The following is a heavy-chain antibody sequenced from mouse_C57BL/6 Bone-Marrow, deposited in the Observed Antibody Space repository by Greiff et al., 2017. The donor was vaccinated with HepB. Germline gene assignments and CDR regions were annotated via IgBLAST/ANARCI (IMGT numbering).Heavy chain of an antibody. Sequence: VQLQQPGAELVKPEASVKLSCKASGYTFTSYWMHWVKQRPGQGLEWIGMIHPNSGSTNYNEKFKSKATLTVDKSSSTAYMQLSSLTSEDSAVYYCASPAYYSAWFAYWGQGTLVTVSA. CDR3: ASPAYYSAWFAY. CDR1: GYTFTSYW. CDR2: IHPNSGST. J-gene: IGHJ3*01. D-gene: IGHD2-10*01. V-gene: IGHV1-64*01.